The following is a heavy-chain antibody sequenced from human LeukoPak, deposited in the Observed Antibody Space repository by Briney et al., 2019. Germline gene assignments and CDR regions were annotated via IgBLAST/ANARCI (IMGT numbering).Heavy chain of an antibody. CDR3: AKDGGTFWGVVTATSSGYYFDY. V-gene: IGHV3-23*01. CDR2: ISPNGVIT. CDR1: GFTFSSHG. D-gene: IGHD2-21*02. J-gene: IGHJ4*02. Sequence: GGSLRLSCAASGFTFSSHGMNWVRQAPGKGLEWVSGISPNGVITYYADSVKGRFTISRDNSKGTVYLQMNSLRAEDTAVYYCAKDGGTFWGVVTATSSGYYFDYWGQGTLVTVSS.